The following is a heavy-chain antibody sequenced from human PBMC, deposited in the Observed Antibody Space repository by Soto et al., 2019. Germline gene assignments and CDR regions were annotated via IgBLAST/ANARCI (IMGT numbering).Heavy chain of an antibody. J-gene: IGHJ4*02. CDR2: ISAYNGNT. V-gene: IGHV1-18*01. CDR3: ARAYIAAAGLYSFDY. CDR1: GYTFTSYG. Sequence: ASVKVSCEDSGYTFTSYGISWVRQAPGQGLEWMGWISAYNGNTNYAQKLQGRVTMTTDTSTSTAYLELRSLRSDDTAVYYCARAYIAAAGLYSFDYWGQGTFVTVCS. D-gene: IGHD6-13*01.